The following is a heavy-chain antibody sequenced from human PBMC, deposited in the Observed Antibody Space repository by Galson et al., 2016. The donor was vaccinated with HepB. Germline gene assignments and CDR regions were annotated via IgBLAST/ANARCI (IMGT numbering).Heavy chain of an antibody. CDR1: VYTFTSYY. CDR3: ARAIGPTIND. Sequence: SVKVSCKASVYTFTSYYMHWVRQAPGQGLEWMGIMNPSGGNTSFAQKFQGRVTMTRDMSTSTVYLELRSLRSADTAVYYCARAIGPTINDWGQGTLVTVSS. CDR2: MNPSGGNT. J-gene: IGHJ4*02. V-gene: IGHV1-46*01. D-gene: IGHD1-26*01.